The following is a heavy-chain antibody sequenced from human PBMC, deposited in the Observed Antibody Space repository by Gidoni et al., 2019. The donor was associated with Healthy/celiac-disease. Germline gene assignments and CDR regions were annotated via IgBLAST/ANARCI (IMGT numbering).Heavy chain of an antibody. J-gene: IGHJ3*02. D-gene: IGHD1-1*01. Sequence: EVQLVESGGGLVQPGRSLRLSCTASGFTFGDYAMSWVRQAPGKGLEWVGFIRSKAYGGTTEYAASVKGRFTISRDDSKSIAYLQMNSLKTEDTAVYYCTRGGWKQAFDIWGQGTMVTVSS. CDR3: TRGGWKQAFDI. CDR1: GFTFGDYA. V-gene: IGHV3-49*04. CDR2: IRSKAYGGTT.